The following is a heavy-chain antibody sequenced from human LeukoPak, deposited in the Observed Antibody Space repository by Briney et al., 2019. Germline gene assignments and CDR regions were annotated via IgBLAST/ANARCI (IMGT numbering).Heavy chain of an antibody. D-gene: IGHD2-21*01. CDR3: ARDGGDDLN. V-gene: IGHV3-48*01. CDR1: GFTFSSYS. Sequence: GGSLRLSCAASGFTFSSYSMNWVRQAPGKGLEWVSYISSSSSTIYYADSVKGRFTISRDNAKNSLYLQMNSLRAEDTAVYYCARDGGDDLNWGQGTLVTVSS. CDR2: ISSSSSTI. J-gene: IGHJ4*02.